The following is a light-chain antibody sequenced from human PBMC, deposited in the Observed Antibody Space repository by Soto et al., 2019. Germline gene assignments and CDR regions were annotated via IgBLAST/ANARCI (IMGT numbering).Light chain of an antibody. CDR2: DAS. CDR1: QSISNW. J-gene: IGKJ1*01. CDR3: QQYSSYST. V-gene: IGKV1-5*01. Sequence: DIQMTPSPSTLSASLADRVTITCRASQSISNWVAWYQQKPGKVPELLIYDASRLQSGVPLRFSGSGSVTVFTLTIRSLQPDDFATYYGQQYSSYSTVGQGTKMEI.